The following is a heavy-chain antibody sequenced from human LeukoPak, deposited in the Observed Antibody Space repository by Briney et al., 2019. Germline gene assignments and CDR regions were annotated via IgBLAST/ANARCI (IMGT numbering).Heavy chain of an antibody. CDR1: GITFSIYW. V-gene: IGHV3-74*01. CDR3: ARAAIAAARIYYYMDV. D-gene: IGHD6-13*01. CDR2: INSDGSST. J-gene: IGHJ6*03. Sequence: GGSLRLSCAASGITFSIYWMHWVRQTPGKGLVWVSHINSDGSSTTYADSVKGRFTISRDNAKNTLYLQMNSLRAEDTAVYYCARAAIAAARIYYYMDVWGKGTTVTVSS.